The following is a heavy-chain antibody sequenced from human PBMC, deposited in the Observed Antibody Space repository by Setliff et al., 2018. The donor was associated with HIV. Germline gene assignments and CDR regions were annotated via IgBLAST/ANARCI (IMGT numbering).Heavy chain of an antibody. V-gene: IGHV4-61*02. CDR1: GGSISSGSYY. CDR3: ARSMTGTYHYGMDV. D-gene: IGHD3-10*01. CDR2: IYTSGST. J-gene: IGHJ6*02. Sequence: SETLSLTCTVSGGSISSGSYYWSWIRQPAGKGLEWIGRIYTSGSTNYNPSLKSRVTISIDMSKNHFSLKLTSVTAAETAVYYCARSMTGTYHYGMDVWGQGTTVTVSS.